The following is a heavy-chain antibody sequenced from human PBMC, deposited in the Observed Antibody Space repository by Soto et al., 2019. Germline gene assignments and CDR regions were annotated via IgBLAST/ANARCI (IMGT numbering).Heavy chain of an antibody. D-gene: IGHD1-1*01. Sequence: GGSLRLSCAASGFTFSSYAMHWVRQAPGKGLEWVAVISYDGSNKCYADSVKGRFTISRDNSKNTLYLQMNSLRAEDTAVYYCARANAKTTPNYYGMDVWGQGTTVTVSS. CDR2: ISYDGSNK. J-gene: IGHJ6*02. CDR3: ARANAKTTPNYYGMDV. CDR1: GFTFSSYA. V-gene: IGHV3-30-3*01.